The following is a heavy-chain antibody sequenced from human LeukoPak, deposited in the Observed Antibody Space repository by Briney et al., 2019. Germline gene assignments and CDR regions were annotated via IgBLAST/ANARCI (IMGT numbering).Heavy chain of an antibody. D-gene: IGHD6-13*01. CDR1: GFTFSSYA. V-gene: IGHV3-30*01. J-gene: IGHJ4*02. CDR2: ISYDGSNK. CDR3: AREQQLVGDY. Sequence: GRSLRLSCAASGFTFSSYAMHWVRQAPGKGLEWVAVISYDGSNKYYADSVKGRSTISRDNSKNTLYLQMNSLRAEDTAVYYCAREQQLVGDYWGQGTLVTVSS.